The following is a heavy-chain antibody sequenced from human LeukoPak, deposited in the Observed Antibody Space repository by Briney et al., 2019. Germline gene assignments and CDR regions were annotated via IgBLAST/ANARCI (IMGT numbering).Heavy chain of an antibody. CDR1: GGSISGYY. D-gene: IGHD3-10*01. J-gene: IGHJ3*02. CDR2: VYTSGST. Sequence: SETLSLTCTVSGGSISGYYWSWIRQPAGKGLEWLGRVYTSGSTSYNPSPKSRVTISMDTSKNRFSLKLSSVTAADTAVYYCARDWRQRITMDTGALDIWGQGTMVTVSS. V-gene: IGHV4-4*07. CDR3: ARDWRQRITMDTGALDI.